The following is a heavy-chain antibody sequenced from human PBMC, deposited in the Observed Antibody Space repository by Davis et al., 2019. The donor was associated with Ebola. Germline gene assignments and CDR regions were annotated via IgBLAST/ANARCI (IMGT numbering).Heavy chain of an antibody. D-gene: IGHD1-26*01. CDR3: ARETGRFGSAFDY. CDR2: ISYDGSNK. CDR1: GFTFSSYA. J-gene: IGHJ4*02. V-gene: IGHV3-30*04. Sequence: PGGSLRLSCAASGFTFSSYAMHWVRQAPGKGLEWVAVISYDGSNKYYADSVKGRFTISRDNSKNTLYLQMNSLRAEDTAVYYCARETGRFGSAFDYWGQGTLVTVSS.